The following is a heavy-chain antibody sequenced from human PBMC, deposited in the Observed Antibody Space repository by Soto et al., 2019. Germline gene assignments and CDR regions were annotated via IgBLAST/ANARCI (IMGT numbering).Heavy chain of an antibody. CDR3: TSGMTTVTAGFDY. CDR2: IKRNTDGGTT. J-gene: IGHJ4*02. V-gene: IGHV3-15*01. Sequence: EVQLVESGGGLVKPGGSHRLSCAASGFTFSNAWMSWVRQAPGKGLEWVGRIKRNTDGGTTDYAAPVQGRFTISRDDSKNTLYLQMDSLKIEDTAVYYCTSGMTTVTAGFDYWDQGTLVTVSS. CDR1: GFTFSNAW. D-gene: IGHD4-17*01.